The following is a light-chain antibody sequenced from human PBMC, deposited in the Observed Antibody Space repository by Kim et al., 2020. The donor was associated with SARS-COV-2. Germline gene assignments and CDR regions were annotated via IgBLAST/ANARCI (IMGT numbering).Light chain of an antibody. CDR2: EDN. CDR3: QSYDSSNQV. V-gene: IGLV6-57*04. J-gene: IGLJ3*02. CDR1: SGSIASNY. Sequence: LTQPHSVSESPGKTVTISCTRSSGSIASNYVQWYQQRPGSAPTTVIYEDNQRPSGVPDRFSGSIDSSSNSASLTISGLKTEHEADYYCQSYDSSNQVFGGGTQLTVL.